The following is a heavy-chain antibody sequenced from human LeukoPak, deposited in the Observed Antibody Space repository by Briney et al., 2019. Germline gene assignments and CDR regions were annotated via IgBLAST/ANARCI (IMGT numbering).Heavy chain of an antibody. J-gene: IGHJ4*02. CDR1: GFNFSSYA. CDR2: ISGSGGST. D-gene: IGHD3-16*01. Sequence: GGPLRLSCGASGFNFSSYAVRSVRQAPGKGLEWVSAISGSGGSTYYADSVKGRFTISRDNSKNTLYLQMNSLRAEDTAVYYCAKDDWGPLGRDGGHWGQGTLGTVSS. CDR3: AKDDWGPLGRDGGH. V-gene: IGHV3-23*01.